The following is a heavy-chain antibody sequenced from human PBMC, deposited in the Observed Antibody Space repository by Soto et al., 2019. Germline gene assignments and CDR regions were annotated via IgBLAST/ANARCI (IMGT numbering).Heavy chain of an antibody. D-gene: IGHD2-15*01. Sequence: EVQLLESGGGLVQPGGSLRLSCAASGFTFSSYAMGWVRQAPGKGLEWVSAVSAGGTSAHYAASVEGRFTISRDNSKNTLYLQMNSLRVEDTARYYCADRCSGGRCSPFDNWGQGTLVTVAS. V-gene: IGHV3-23*01. CDR1: GFTFSSYA. CDR3: ADRCSGGRCSPFDN. CDR2: VSAGGTSA. J-gene: IGHJ4*02.